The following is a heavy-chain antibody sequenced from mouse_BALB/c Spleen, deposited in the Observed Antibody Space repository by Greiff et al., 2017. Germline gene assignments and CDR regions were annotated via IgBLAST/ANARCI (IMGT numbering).Heavy chain of an antibody. J-gene: IGHJ4*01. CDR2: IWAGGST. CDR1: GFSLTSYG. Sequence: VKLVESGPGLVAPSQSLSITCTVSGFSLTSYGVHWVRQPPGKGLEWLGVIWAGGSTNYNSALMSRLSISKDNSKSQVFLKMNSLQTDDTAMYYCARDGRYEDMDYWGQGTSVTVSA. CDR3: ARDGRYEDMDY. D-gene: IGHD2-14*01. V-gene: IGHV2-9*02.